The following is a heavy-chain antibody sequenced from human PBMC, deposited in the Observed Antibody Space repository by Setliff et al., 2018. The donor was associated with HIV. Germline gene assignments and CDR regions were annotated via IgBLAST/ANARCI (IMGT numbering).Heavy chain of an antibody. Sequence: ASVKVSCKASGYTFTSYAVNWVRQAPGQGLEWVGWINTNTGSPTYAQGLTGRFVFSLDTSVSTAYLQISSLKAEDIAVYYCARDGYYYDSSGHLAYYFDYWGQGTLVTVSS. V-gene: IGHV7-4-1*02. CDR1: GYTFTSYA. CDR3: ARDGYYYDSSGHLAYYFDY. CDR2: INTNTGSP. D-gene: IGHD3-22*01. J-gene: IGHJ4*02.